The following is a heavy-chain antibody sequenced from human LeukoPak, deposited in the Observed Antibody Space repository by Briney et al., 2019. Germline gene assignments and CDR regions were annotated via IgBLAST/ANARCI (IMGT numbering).Heavy chain of an antibody. V-gene: IGHV3-13*04. D-gene: IGHD2-15*01. CDR3: ARGADTHFDY. J-gene: IGHJ4*02. CDR1: GFTFSNYD. Sequence: PGGSLRLSCAASGFTFSNYDMHWVRQATGKGLEWVSAIGTAGDTYYQGSVRGRFTMSRENAKNSLYLQMNGLTAWDTAVYYCARGADTHFDYWGQGILVTVSS. CDR2: IGTAGDT.